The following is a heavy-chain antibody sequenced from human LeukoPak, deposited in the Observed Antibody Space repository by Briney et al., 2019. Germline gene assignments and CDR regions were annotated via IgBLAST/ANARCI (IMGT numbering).Heavy chain of an antibody. CDR2: IYYSGST. CDR3: AREEAWVIDY. D-gene: IGHD4-23*01. Sequence: SETLSLTCTVSGGSISGHYWIWIRQPPGKGLEWIGYIYYSGSTNYNPSLKSRVTISVDTSKNQFSLKLNSVTAADTAVYYCAREEAWVIDYWGQGTLVTVSS. V-gene: IGHV4-59*11. CDR1: GGSISGHY. J-gene: IGHJ4*02.